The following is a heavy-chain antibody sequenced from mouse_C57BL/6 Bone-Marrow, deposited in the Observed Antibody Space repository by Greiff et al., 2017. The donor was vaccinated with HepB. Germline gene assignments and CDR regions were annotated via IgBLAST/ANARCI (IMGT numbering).Heavy chain of an antibody. Sequence: EVHLVESGPGLVKPSQSLTLSCSVTGYSITSCYYWNWIRQFAGNKLEWRSYISYDGSNNYNPSLKNRISITRDTSKNQFFLQLNAVTTEDTATYYCGRGVDYWGQGTTLTVSS. CDR1: GYSITSCYY. V-gene: IGHV3-6*01. CDR3: GRGVDY. J-gene: IGHJ2*01. CDR2: ISYDGSN.